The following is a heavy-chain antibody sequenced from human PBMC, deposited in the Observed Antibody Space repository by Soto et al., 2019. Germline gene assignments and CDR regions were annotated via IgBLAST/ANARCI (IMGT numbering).Heavy chain of an antibody. CDR1: GFTFSDYY. D-gene: IGHD4-17*01. V-gene: IGHV3-11*01. CDR2: ISGRGTTT. J-gene: IGHJ4*02. Sequence: QVQLVESGGDLVKPGGSLRLSCAASGFTFSDYYMSWIRQAPGKGLEWVSYISGRGTTTYYADSVKGRFTIARDNAKNSLYLQMNSLRAEDTAVYYCAREIDQTRTKVTFFDYWGQGTLVTVSS. CDR3: AREIDQTRTKVTFFDY.